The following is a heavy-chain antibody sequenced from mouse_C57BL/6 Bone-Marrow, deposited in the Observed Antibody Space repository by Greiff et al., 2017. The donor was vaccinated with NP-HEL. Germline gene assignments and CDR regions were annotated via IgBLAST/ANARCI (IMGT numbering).Heavy chain of an antibody. CDR2: IDPSDSYT. D-gene: IGHD1-1*02. CDR3: ARSGGYYVDY. Sequence: QVKLQQPGAELVMPGASVKLSCKASGYTFTSYWMHWVKQRPGQGLEWIGEIDPSDSYTNYNQKFKGKSTLTVDKSSSTAYMQLSSLTSEDSAVYYCARSGGYYVDYWGQGTTLTVSS. V-gene: IGHV1-69*01. J-gene: IGHJ2*01. CDR1: GYTFTSYW.